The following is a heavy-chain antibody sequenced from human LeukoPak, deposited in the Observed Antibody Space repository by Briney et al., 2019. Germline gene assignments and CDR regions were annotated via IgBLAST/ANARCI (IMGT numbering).Heavy chain of an antibody. D-gene: IGHD7-27*01. J-gene: IGHJ3*02. V-gene: IGHV1-46*01. CDR1: GYTFTRYY. Sequence: ASVKVSCRASGYTFTRYYIHWVRQAPGQGLEWMGIINPSGGNTNYAQKFLDRVTLTRDTSTSTVYMEPSGLRSEDTAVYYCARDWNWGSSDAFDIWGQGTMVTVSS. CDR2: INPSGGNT. CDR3: ARDWNWGSSDAFDI.